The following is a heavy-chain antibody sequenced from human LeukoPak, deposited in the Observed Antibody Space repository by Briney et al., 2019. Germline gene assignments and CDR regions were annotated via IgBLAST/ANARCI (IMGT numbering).Heavy chain of an antibody. V-gene: IGHV3-48*04. CDR2: ISSSSSTI. CDR3: ARDRGSSSGSDAFDI. CDR1: GFTFSSYS. D-gene: IGHD6-13*01. Sequence: GGSLRLSCAASGFTFSSYSMNWVRQAPGKGLEWVSYISSSSSTIYYADSVKGRFTISRDNAKNSLYLQMNSLRAEDTAAYYCARDRGSSSGSDAFDIWGQGTMVTVSS. J-gene: IGHJ3*02.